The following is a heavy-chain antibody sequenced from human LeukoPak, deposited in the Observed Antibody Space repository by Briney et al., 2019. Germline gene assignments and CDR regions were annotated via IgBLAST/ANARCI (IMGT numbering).Heavy chain of an antibody. Sequence: GGSLRLSCAASGFTFSSYAMHWVRQAPGKGLEWVAVISYDGSNKYYADSVKGRFTISRDNSKNTLYLQMNSLRAEDTAVYYCAKNSYYDFWSGYYFDYWGQGTLVTVSS. CDR2: ISYDGSNK. D-gene: IGHD3-3*01. CDR1: GFTFSSYA. J-gene: IGHJ4*02. CDR3: AKNSYYDFWSGYYFDY. V-gene: IGHV3-30-3*02.